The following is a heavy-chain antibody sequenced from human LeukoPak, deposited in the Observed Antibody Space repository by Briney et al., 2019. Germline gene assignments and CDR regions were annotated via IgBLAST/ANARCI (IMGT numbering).Heavy chain of an antibody. CDR1: GGSFSGYY. CDR2: INHSGST. J-gene: IGHJ4*02. V-gene: IGHV4-34*01. CDR3: AREGLVATIDY. Sequence: SETLSLTCAVYGGSFSGYYWSWIRQPPGKGPEWIGEINHSGSTSYNPSLKSRVTISVDTSKNQFSLKLSSVTAADTAVYYCAREGLVATIDYWGQGTLVTVSS. D-gene: IGHD5-12*01.